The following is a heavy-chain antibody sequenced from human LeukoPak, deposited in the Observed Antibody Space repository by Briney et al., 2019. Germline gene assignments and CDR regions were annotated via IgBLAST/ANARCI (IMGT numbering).Heavy chain of an antibody. CDR3: ARGARAGYNLKHFDY. CDR1: GRSFSNYY. J-gene: IGHJ4*02. Sequence: SETLSLTCAVYGRSFSNYYWSWIRQPPGKGLEWIGEINHSGNTNYNPSLKSRVTISVDTSRNQFSLKLSSVTAADTAVYYCARGARAGYNLKHFDYWRQGTLVTVSS. D-gene: IGHD5-24*01. CDR2: INHSGNT. V-gene: IGHV4-34*01.